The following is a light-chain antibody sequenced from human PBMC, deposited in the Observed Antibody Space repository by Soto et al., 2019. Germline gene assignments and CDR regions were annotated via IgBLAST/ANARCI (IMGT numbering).Light chain of an antibody. CDR2: GAS. CDR1: QSVRTN. V-gene: IGKV3-15*01. CDR3: QQYNSWPKT. Sequence: EIVMTQSPATLSVSPGERATLSCKASQSVRTNLAWYQQRPGQAPRLLIYGASTRATGIPARFSGSGSGTEFTLTISSLQCADFATYCCQQYNSWPKTFGQGTKVEIK. J-gene: IGKJ1*01.